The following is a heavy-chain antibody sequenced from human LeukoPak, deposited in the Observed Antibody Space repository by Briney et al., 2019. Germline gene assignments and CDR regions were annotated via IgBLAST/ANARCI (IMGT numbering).Heavy chain of an antibody. Sequence: PGGSLRLSCAASGFTFSSYSMNWVRQAPGKGLEWVSSISSSSSYIYYADSVKGRSTISRDNAKNSLYLQMNSLRAEDTAVYYCARGSQWELYFDYWGQGTLVTVSS. V-gene: IGHV3-21*01. CDR2: ISSSSSYI. D-gene: IGHD1-26*01. CDR3: ARGSQWELYFDY. J-gene: IGHJ4*02. CDR1: GFTFSSYS.